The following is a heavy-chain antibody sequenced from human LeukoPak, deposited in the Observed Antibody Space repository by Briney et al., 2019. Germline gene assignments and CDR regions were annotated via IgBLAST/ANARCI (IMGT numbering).Heavy chain of an antibody. CDR1: GFTFSSYA. J-gene: IGHJ4*02. CDR2: ISGSGGST. Sequence: PGGSLRLSCAASGFTFSSYAMSWVRQAPGKGLEWVSAISGSGGSTYYADSVKGRFTISRDNSKNTLYLQMNSLRAEDTAVYYCAKDRGTPPRLIVVVPAAMRIWGQGTLVTASS. D-gene: IGHD2-2*01. V-gene: IGHV3-23*01. CDR3: AKDRGTPPRLIVVVPAAMRI.